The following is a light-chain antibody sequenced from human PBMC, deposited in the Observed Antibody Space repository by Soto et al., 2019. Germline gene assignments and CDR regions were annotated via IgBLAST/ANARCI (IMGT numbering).Light chain of an antibody. CDR1: LRVSSSF. CDR3: QQYGNAPRT. Sequence: EVVWTRSPGTSRSSLGESATLSCRARLRVSSSFLTWYRQRAGDAPRLLIYGVFSSATGIPGRFSGSGSGPEFTLPIIRLEPEDSAVYFCQQYGNAPRTFGQGAKVDIK. CDR2: GVF. V-gene: IGKV3-20*01. J-gene: IGKJ1*01.